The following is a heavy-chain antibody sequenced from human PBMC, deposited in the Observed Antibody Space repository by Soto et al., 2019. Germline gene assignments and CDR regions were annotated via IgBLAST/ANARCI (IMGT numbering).Heavy chain of an antibody. Sequence: VWSLRLSCAASGFTFSSYATSWVHQAPGKGLEWVSAISGSGGSTYYADSVKGPFTISRDHSRKPLYLRMNSMRAEDKDVYSRPVRVADMQIFGFNSYYYGMDVWRKRPTVTVSS. CDR3: PVRVADMQIFGFNSYYYGMDV. CDR2: ISGSGGST. CDR1: GFTFSSYA. J-gene: IGHJ6*04. D-gene: IGHD3-10*01. V-gene: IGHV3-23*01.